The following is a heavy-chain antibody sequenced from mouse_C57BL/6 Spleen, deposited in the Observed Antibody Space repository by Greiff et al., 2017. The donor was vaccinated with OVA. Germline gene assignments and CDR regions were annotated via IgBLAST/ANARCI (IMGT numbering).Heavy chain of an antibody. CDR3: ARQVYYGNYESYFDY. D-gene: IGHD2-1*01. Sequence: DVMLVESGGGLVKPGGSLKLSCAASGFTFSSYTMSWVRQTPEKRLEWVATISGGGGNTYYPDSVKGRFTISRDNAKNTLYLQMSSLRSEDTALYYCARQVYYGNYESYFDYWGQGTTLTVSS. J-gene: IGHJ2*01. CDR2: ISGGGGNT. CDR1: GFTFSSYT. V-gene: IGHV5-9*01.